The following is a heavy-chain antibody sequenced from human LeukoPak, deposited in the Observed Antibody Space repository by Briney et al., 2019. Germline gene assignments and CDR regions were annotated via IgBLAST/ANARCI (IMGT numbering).Heavy chain of an antibody. D-gene: IGHD1-26*01. V-gene: IGHV4-34*01. CDR2: INHSGST. J-gene: IGHJ6*03. CDR3: ARGSHRAHIYYYYMDV. Sequence: PSETLSLTCAVYGGAFSGYYWSWIRQPPGKGLEWNGGINHSGSTNYNPSLKSRVTISVDTSKNQFSLKLSSVTAADTAVYYCARGSHRAHIYYYYMDVWGKGTTVTVSS. CDR1: GGAFSGYY.